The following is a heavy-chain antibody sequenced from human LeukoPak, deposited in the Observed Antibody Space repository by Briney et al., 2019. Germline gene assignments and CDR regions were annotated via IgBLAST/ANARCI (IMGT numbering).Heavy chain of an antibody. CDR3: ASVNIVLVVAATSTHLYNWFDP. Sequence: TSSETLSLTCAVYVGSFSGYYWSWIRHPPGKGLEWLGEINHRGSNNYNPSLKSRVTISVDTSKNQFSLKLSSVTAADTAVYYCASVNIVLVVAATSTHLYNWFDPWGQGTLVTVSS. CDR1: VGSFSGYY. V-gene: IGHV4-34*01. J-gene: IGHJ5*02. CDR2: INHRGSN. D-gene: IGHD2-15*01.